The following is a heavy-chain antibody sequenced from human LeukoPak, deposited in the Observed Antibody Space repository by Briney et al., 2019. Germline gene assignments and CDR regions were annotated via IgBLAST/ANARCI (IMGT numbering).Heavy chain of an antibody. J-gene: IGHJ4*02. CDR2: FDPEDGET. Sequence: ASVKVSCKVSGYTLTELSMHWVRQAPGKGLEWMGGFDPEDGETIYAQKFQGRVTMTEDTSTDTAYMELSSLRSEDTAVYYCATGAHYYDSSGCLSVYFDYWGQGTLVTVSS. V-gene: IGHV1-24*01. CDR3: ATGAHYYDSSGCLSVYFDY. CDR1: GYTLTELS. D-gene: IGHD3-22*01.